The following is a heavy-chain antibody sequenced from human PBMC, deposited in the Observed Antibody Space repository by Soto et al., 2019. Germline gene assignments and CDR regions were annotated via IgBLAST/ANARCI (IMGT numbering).Heavy chain of an antibody. CDR1: GFTFSSYG. J-gene: IGHJ5*02. CDR2: ISYDGSNK. V-gene: IGHV3-30*18. D-gene: IGHD1-7*01. CDR3: AKDELEAHTDWFDP. Sequence: HPGGSLRLSCAASGFTFSSYGMHWVRQAPGKGLEWVAVISYDGSNKYYADSVKGRFTISRDNSKNTLYLQMNSLRAEDTAVYYCAKDELEAHTDWFDPWGQGTLVTVSS.